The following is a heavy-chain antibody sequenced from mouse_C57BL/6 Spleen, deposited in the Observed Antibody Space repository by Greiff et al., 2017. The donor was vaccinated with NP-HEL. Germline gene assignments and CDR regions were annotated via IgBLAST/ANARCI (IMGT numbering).Heavy chain of an antibody. Sequence: QVQLQQSGAELVKPGASVKISCKASGYAFSSYWMNWVKQRPGKGLEWIGQIYPGDGDTNYNGKFKGKATLTADKSSSTAYMQLSSLTSEDSAVYFCARSYYYGSSYPSFDYWGQGTTLTVSS. J-gene: IGHJ2*01. CDR2: IYPGDGDT. CDR3: ARSYYYGSSYPSFDY. D-gene: IGHD1-1*01. CDR1: GYAFSSYW. V-gene: IGHV1-80*01.